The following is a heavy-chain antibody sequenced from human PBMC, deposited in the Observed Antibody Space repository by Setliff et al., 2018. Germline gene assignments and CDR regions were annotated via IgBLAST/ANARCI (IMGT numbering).Heavy chain of an antibody. J-gene: IGHJ6*02. D-gene: IGHD6-19*01. Sequence: LSLTCAVYGGSISSSSYYWGWIRQPPGKGLEWIGSIYYSGSTYYNPSLKSRVTISVDTSKNQFSLKLSSVTAADTAVYYCARVSQYSSGWYYYYYGMDVWGQGATVTVSS. CDR2: IYYSGST. V-gene: IGHV4-39*07. CDR3: ARVSQYSSGWYYYYYGMDV. CDR1: GGSISSSSYY.